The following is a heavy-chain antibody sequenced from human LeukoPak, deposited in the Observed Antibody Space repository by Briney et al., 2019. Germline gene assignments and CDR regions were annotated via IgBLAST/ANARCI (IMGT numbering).Heavy chain of an antibody. V-gene: IGHV3-11*01. CDR3: AGYCSGGNCYRRSDY. Sequence: GGSLRLSCVASGFTFSDYYMSWIRQAPGKGLEWVSYISSSGSTIYYADSVKGRFAISRDNAKNSLYLQINSLRAEDTAVYYCAGYCSGGNCYRRSDYWGQGTLVTVSS. CDR2: ISSSGSTI. CDR1: GFTFSDYY. D-gene: IGHD2-15*01. J-gene: IGHJ4*02.